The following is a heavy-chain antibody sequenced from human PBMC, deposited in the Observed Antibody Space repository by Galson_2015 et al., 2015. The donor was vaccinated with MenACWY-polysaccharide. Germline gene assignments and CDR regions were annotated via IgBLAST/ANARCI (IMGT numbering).Heavy chain of an antibody. Sequence: SVKVSCKASGYTFNTYAMNWVRQAPGQGLEWVGGINTNTGKPTYAQGFTGRFVFSLDASVSTAYLQISSLKAEDTAVYYCARDPKQKPTTVPTGRFDYWGQGTLVTVSS. V-gene: IGHV7-4-1*02. D-gene: IGHD4-17*01. CDR2: INTNTGKP. CDR1: GYTFNTYA. CDR3: ARDPKQKPTTVPTGRFDY. J-gene: IGHJ4*02.